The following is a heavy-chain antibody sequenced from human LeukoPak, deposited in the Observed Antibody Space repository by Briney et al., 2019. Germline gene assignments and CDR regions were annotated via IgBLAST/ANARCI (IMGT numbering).Heavy chain of an antibody. CDR3: TTRLLVATIFDY. CDR1: GFTFSNAW. CDR2: IKSKTDGGTT. V-gene: IGHV3-15*01. J-gene: IGHJ4*02. Sequence: GGSLRLSCAASGFTFSNAWMSWVRQAPGKGREWVGRIKSKTDGGTTDYAAPVKGRFTISRDDSKNTLYLQMNSLKTEDTAVYYCTTRLLVATIFDYWGQGTLVTVSS. D-gene: IGHD5-12*01.